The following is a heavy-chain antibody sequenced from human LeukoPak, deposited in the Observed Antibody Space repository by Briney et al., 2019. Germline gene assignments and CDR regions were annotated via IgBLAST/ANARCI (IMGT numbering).Heavy chain of an antibody. V-gene: IGHV3-30*02. CDR1: GFTFSSYG. Sequence: GGSLRLSCAASGFTFSSYGMHWVRQAPGKGLEWVAFIRYDGSNKYYADSVKGRFTISRDNSKNTLYLQMNSLRAEDTAVYYCAKVLAARTRYYYYYMDVWGKGTTVTVSS. D-gene: IGHD6-6*01. CDR2: IRYDGSNK. J-gene: IGHJ6*03. CDR3: AKVLAARTRYYYYYMDV.